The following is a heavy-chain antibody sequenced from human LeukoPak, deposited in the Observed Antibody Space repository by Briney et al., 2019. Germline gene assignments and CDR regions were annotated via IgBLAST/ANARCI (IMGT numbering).Heavy chain of an antibody. CDR3: IRGYSSGWYRFDD. CDR1: GFTLSSFW. Sequence: RGSPRLSCAASGFTLSSFWMHSVRQTPGKGLGWVSRISSAGSGTTYADSVKSRYTVCRDNAKTTLYLQMISLRVEDTAVYYCIRGYSSGWYRFDDGGQGTLVTVSS. V-gene: IGHV3-74*01. D-gene: IGHD6-19*01. CDR2: ISSAGSGT. J-gene: IGHJ4*02.